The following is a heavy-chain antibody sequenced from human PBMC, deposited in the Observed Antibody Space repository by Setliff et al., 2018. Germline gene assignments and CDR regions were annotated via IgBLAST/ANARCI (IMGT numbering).Heavy chain of an antibody. V-gene: IGHV1-46*01. D-gene: IGHD5-18*01. CDR1: GYTFTGYY. Sequence: ASVKVSCKASGYTFTGYYMHWVRQAPGQGLEWMGIIDPSGDYTNYAQKFQGRVTMTRDTSTTTVYMELSSLRSDDTAVYYCARAPLESGYYYGQGHYFDYWGRGTLVTVSS. CDR2: IDPSGDYT. CDR3: ARAPLESGYYYGQGHYFDY. J-gene: IGHJ4*02.